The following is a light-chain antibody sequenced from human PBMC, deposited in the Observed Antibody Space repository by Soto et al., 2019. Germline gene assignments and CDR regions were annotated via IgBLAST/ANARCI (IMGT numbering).Light chain of an antibody. CDR1: QSIRRS. CDR3: TQSSSSLRT. V-gene: IGKV1-39*01. CDR2: AAS. Sequence: DIQMTHSPSSLSASVADRVTITCRASQSIRRSLNWYQQKPGKAPKLLIYAASSLQSGVPSRFSSSGYGIDFTLTIASLQSEDFGIYYCTQSSSSLRTFGLGMNVEI. J-gene: IGKJ4*02.